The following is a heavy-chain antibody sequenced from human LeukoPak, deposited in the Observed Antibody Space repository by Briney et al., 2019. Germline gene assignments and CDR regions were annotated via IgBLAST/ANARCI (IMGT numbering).Heavy chain of an antibody. CDR1: GGSISSYY. D-gene: IGHD3-10*01. Sequence: SETLSLTCTVSGGSISSYYWSWIRRPPGRGLEWIGYIYYSGSTNYNPSLKSRVTISVDTSKNQFSLKLSSVTAADTAVYYCARHGSGSILFDYWGQGTLVTVSS. CDR2: IYYSGST. V-gene: IGHV4-59*01. CDR3: ARHGSGSILFDY. J-gene: IGHJ4*02.